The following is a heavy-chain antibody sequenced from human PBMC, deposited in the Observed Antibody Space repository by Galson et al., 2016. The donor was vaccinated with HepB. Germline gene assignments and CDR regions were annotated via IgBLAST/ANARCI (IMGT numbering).Heavy chain of an antibody. J-gene: IGHJ6*02. CDR3: ARDSPYWGSPCEYYGMDV. D-gene: IGHD7-27*01. CDR1: GYTFTSYG. Sequence: SVKVSCKASGYTFTSYGISWVRQAPGQGLEWMGWISGYNGNTNYAQKLQGRVTMTTDPSPSTGYMELRSLISDDTAVYYCARDSPYWGSPCEYYGMDVWGQGTTVTVSS. CDR2: ISGYNGNT. V-gene: IGHV1-18*01.